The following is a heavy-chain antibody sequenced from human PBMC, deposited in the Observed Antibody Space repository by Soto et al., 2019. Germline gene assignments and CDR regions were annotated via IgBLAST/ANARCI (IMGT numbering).Heavy chain of an antibody. D-gene: IGHD4-17*01. J-gene: IGHJ1*01. CDR1: GYSFTNYG. Sequence: ASGKVSCKAFGYSFTNYGISWVRQAPGQGLERMGWISGSSGNTDYAQKFQGRVTMTTATSTSTAYLEVRSLTSDDTAVYLCARGGASVTRFSDQWG. CDR3: ARGGASVTRFSDQ. CDR2: ISGSSGNT. V-gene: IGHV1-18*01.